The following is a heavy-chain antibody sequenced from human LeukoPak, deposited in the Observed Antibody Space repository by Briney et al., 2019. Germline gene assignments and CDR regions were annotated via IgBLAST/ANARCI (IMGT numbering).Heavy chain of an antibody. V-gene: IGHV3-11*01. J-gene: IGHJ6*03. CDR3: ASRTAHYYYYMDV. Sequence: GGSLRLSCAASGFTFSDYYMSWIRQAPGKGLEWVSYISSSGGTIYYADSVKGRFTISRDNAKNSLYLQMNSLRAEDTAVYYCASRTAHYYYYMDVWGKGTTVTVSS. CDR2: ISSSGGTI. CDR1: GFTFSDYY.